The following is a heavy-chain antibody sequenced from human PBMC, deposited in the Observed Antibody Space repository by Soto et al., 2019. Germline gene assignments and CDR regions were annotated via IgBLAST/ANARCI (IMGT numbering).Heavy chain of an antibody. J-gene: IGHJ4*02. Sequence: SVKVSCKASGGTINRYSISWVRQAPGQGLEWMGRIIPTAAISNYAQKFQGRVTMTRDTSITTAYMELSSLTSEDTAVYYCARSPRNWGFDYGGQGTWVTVSS. CDR2: IIPTAAIS. CDR3: ARSPRNWGFDY. V-gene: IGHV1-69*02. CDR1: GGTINRYS. D-gene: IGHD7-27*01.